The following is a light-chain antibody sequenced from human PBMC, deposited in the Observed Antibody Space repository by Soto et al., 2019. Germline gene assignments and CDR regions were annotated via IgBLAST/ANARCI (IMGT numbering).Light chain of an antibody. J-gene: IGLJ2*01. CDR3: SSYARNRDIV. V-gene: IGLV2-8*01. Sequence: QSVLTQPPSASGSLGQSVTISCTGTSSDVGAYNYVSWYQQHPGKAPKLMIYEVSKRPSGVPDRFSGSKSGNTASLTVSGRQGEDEADYYCSSYARNRDIVFGGGTKLTVL. CDR1: SSDVGAYNY. CDR2: EVS.